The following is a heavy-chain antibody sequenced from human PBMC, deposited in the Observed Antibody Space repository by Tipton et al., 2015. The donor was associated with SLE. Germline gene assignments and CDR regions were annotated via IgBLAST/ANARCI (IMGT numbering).Heavy chain of an antibody. Sequence: TLSLTCTVSGGPISSYYWSWIRQPPGKGLEWIGYIYTSGSTNYNPSLKSRVTISVDTSKNQFSLKLSSVTAADTAVYYCASDRSNMDVWGKGTTVTVSS. CDR1: GGPISSYY. V-gene: IGHV4-4*08. CDR2: IYTSGST. CDR3: ASDRSNMDV. J-gene: IGHJ6*03.